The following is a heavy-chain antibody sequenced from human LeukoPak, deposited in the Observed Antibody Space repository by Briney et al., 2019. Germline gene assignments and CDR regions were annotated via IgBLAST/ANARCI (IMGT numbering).Heavy chain of an antibody. V-gene: IGHV3-23*01. CDR3: ARRGESTNYGDYRFDS. J-gene: IGHJ4*02. D-gene: IGHD4-17*01. CDR2: ISSTGGNT. CDR1: GFTFSSYA. Sequence: GGSLRLSCTVSGFTFSSYAMSWVRQAPGKGLEWDSAISSTGGNTYHADSVKGRFTISRDNSKNTLYLQMNSLRVEDTAVYYCARRGESTNYGDYRFDSWGQGTLVIVSS.